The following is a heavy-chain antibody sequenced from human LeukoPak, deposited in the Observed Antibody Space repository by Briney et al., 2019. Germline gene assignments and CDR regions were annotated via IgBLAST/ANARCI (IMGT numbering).Heavy chain of an antibody. V-gene: IGHV1-18*01. CDR2: IGTYNGDT. Sequence: ASVKVSCKASGYSFTTYGITWVRQAPGQGLEWVGWIGTYNGDTNYAQKFQGRVTMTRDTSISTAYMELSRLRSDDTAVYYCAVPSNMVLDYWGQGTLVTVSS. D-gene: IGHD2/OR15-2a*01. CDR1: GYSFTTYG. CDR3: AVPSNMVLDY. J-gene: IGHJ4*02.